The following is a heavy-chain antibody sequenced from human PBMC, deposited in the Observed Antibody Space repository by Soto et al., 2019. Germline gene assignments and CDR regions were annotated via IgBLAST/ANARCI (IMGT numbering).Heavy chain of an antibody. D-gene: IGHD2-2*01. CDR2: ISAYNGNT. CDR1: GYTFTSYG. Sequence: QVQLVQSGAEVKKPGASVKVSCKASGYTFTSYGISWVRQAPGQGLEWMGWISAYNGNTNYAQKLQGRVTMTTDTSPSTAYMELRSLRSDDTAVYYCARDGISTSCYGYNWFDPWGQGTLVTVSS. CDR3: ARDGISTSCYGYNWFDP. J-gene: IGHJ5*02. V-gene: IGHV1-18*01.